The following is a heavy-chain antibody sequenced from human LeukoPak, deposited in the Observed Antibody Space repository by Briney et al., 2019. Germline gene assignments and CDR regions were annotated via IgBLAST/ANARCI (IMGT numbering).Heavy chain of an antibody. D-gene: IGHD2-2*01. Sequence: SVKVSCKASGYTFTSYGISWVRQAPGQGLECMGGIIPIFGKANYAQKFQGGVTITADESTSTAYMELSSLRSEDTAVYYCARSRRVRYCSNISCYAGFFEYWGQGTLVTVSS. V-gene: IGHV1-69*13. CDR3: ARSRRVRYCSNISCYAGFFEY. CDR2: IIPIFGKA. CDR1: GYTFTSYG. J-gene: IGHJ4*02.